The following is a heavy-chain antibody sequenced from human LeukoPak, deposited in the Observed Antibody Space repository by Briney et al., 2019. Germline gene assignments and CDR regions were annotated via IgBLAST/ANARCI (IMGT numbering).Heavy chain of an antibody. J-gene: IGHJ5*02. CDR3: ARRADYYDSSGYYSGLGWFDP. V-gene: IGHV4-59*11. D-gene: IGHD3-22*01. Sequence: PSETLSLTCTVSGGSISGHYWSWIRQPPGKGLEWIGYIYYSGGTNYSPSLKSRVTISLDTSKNQFSLKLSSVTAADTAVYYCARRADYYDSSGYYSGLGWFDPWGQGTLVTVSS. CDR2: IYYSGGT. CDR1: GGSISGHY.